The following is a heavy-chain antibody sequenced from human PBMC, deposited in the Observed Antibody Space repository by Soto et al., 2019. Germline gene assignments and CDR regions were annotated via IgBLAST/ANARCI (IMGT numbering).Heavy chain of an antibody. Sequence: GSLRLSCAASGFTFSSYGMHWVRQAPGKGLEWVAVISYDGSNKYYADSVKGRFTISRDNSKNTLYLQMNSLRAEDTAVYYCAKMDSSGYLDYWGQGTLVTVS. CDR1: GFTFSSYG. CDR2: ISYDGSNK. D-gene: IGHD3-22*01. CDR3: AKMDSSGYLDY. J-gene: IGHJ4*02. V-gene: IGHV3-30*18.